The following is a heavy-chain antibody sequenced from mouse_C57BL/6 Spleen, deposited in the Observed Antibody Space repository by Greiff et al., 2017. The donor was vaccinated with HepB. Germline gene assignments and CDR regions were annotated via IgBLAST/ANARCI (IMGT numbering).Heavy chain of an antibody. CDR1: GYAFSSSW. CDR3: ARGDYYESVYFDY. V-gene: IGHV1-82*01. CDR2: IYPGDGDT. D-gene: IGHD1-1*01. J-gene: IGHJ2*01. Sequence: VQLQQSGPELVKPGASVKISCKASGYAFSSSWMNWVKQRPGKGLEWIGRIYPGDGDTNYNGKFKGKATLTADKSSSTAYMQLSSLTSEDSAVYFCARGDYYESVYFDYWGQGTTLTVSS.